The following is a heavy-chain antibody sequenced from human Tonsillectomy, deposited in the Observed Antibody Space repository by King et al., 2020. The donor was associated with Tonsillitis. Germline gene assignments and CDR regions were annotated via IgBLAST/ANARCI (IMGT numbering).Heavy chain of an antibody. Sequence: VQLVESGGGLVQPGRSLRLSCAASGFTFDDYAMHWVRQAPGKGLEWVSGINWNSGSIGYADSVKGRFTISRDNAKNSLYLQMNSLRAEDTALYYCAKGAGYGELLRGVMDYWGQGTLVTVSS. V-gene: IGHV3-9*01. CDR2: INWNSGSI. J-gene: IGHJ4*02. D-gene: IGHD1-26*01. CDR3: AKGAGYGELLRGVMDY. CDR1: GFTFDDYA.